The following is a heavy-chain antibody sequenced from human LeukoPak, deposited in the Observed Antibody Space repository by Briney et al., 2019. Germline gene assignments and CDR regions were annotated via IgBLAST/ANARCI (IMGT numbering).Heavy chain of an antibody. CDR2: IYSGGST. CDR3: ARIAAAGTDFDY. Sequence: GGSLRLSCAASGFTVSSNYMSWVRQAPGKGLEWVSVIYSGGSTYYADSVKGRFTTSRDNSKNTLYLQMNSLRAEDTAVYYCARIAAAGTDFDYWGQGTLVTVSS. CDR1: GFTVSSNY. V-gene: IGHV3-66*02. D-gene: IGHD6-13*01. J-gene: IGHJ4*02.